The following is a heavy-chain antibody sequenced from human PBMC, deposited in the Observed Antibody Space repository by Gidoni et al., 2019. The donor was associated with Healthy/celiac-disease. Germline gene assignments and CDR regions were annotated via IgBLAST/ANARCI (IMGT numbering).Heavy chain of an antibody. Sequence: EVQLLESGGGLVQPGGSLRLSCAASGFPFSSYAISWVRQAPGKWLEWVSAIRGSGGSTYYAYSVKGRFTISRDNSKNTLYLQMNSLRAEDTAVYYCAKGTTVPWIWDYWGQGTLVTVSS. D-gene: IGHD3-10*01. CDR1: GFPFSSYA. J-gene: IGHJ4*02. CDR3: AKGTTVPWIWDY. CDR2: IRGSGGST. V-gene: IGHV3-23*01.